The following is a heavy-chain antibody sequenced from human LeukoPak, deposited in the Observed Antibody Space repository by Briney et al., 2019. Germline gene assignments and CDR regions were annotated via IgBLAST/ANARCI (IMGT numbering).Heavy chain of an antibody. J-gene: IGHJ3*02. CDR2: IYYSGST. CDR1: GGSISSYY. CDR3: ARSDSSGYYPNAFDI. V-gene: IGHV4-59*01. Sequence: ASETLSLTCTVSGGSISSYYWSWIRQPPGKGLEWIGYIYYSGSTNYNPSLKSRVTISVDTSKNQFSLKLSSVTAADTAVYYCARSDSSGYYPNAFDIWGRGTMVTVSS. D-gene: IGHD3-22*01.